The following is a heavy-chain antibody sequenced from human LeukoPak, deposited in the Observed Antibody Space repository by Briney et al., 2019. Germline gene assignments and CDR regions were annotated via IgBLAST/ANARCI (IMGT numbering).Heavy chain of an antibody. CDR1: GFTFSSYD. CDR3: AREDFDY. Sequence: GGSLRLSCAASGFTFSSYDMHWVRQAPGKGLEWVAVIWYDGSNINYGDSVKGRFAISRDNSKNTLYLQMGSLRAEDMAVYYCAREDFDYWGQGTLVTVSS. CDR2: IWYDGSNI. J-gene: IGHJ4*02. V-gene: IGHV3-33*01.